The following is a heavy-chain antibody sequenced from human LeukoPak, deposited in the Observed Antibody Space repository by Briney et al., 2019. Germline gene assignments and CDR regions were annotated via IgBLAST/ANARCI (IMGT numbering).Heavy chain of an antibody. V-gene: IGHV4-59*01. CDR2: IYYSGST. Sequence: SETLSLTCTVSGGSISSYYWTWIRQPPGKGLEWIGYIYYSGSTNYNPSLKSRVTISVDTSKNQFSLKLSSVTAADTAVYYCARDLSVITRDDAFDIWGQGTMVTVSS. CDR1: GGSISSYY. J-gene: IGHJ3*02. D-gene: IGHD3-22*01. CDR3: ARDLSVITRDDAFDI.